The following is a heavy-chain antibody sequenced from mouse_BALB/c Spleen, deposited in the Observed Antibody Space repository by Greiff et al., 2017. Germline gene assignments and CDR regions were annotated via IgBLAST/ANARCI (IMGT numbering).Heavy chain of an antibody. J-gene: IGHJ3*01. CDR2: ISSGSSTI. D-gene: IGHD2-4*01. CDR1: GFTFSSFG. V-gene: IGHV5-17*02. CDR3: ARWGDYDENLFAY. Sequence: EVHLVESGGGLVQPGGSRKLSCAASGFTFSSFGMHWVRQAPEKGLEWVAYISSGSSTIYYADTVKGRFTISRDNPKNTLFLQMTSLRSEDTAMYYCARWGDYDENLFAYWGQGTLVTVSA.